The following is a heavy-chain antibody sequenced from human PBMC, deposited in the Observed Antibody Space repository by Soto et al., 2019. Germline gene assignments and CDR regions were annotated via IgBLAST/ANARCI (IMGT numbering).Heavy chain of an antibody. Sequence: EVQLLESGGGLVQPGGSLRLSCAASGFTFSSYAMIWIRQVPGKGLEWVSGLYGSGGGIHYADSVKGRFTISRDNSAYSVHLQMNNLRVEDTAIYYCAKDAIAGDGVWLAHDWGQGTVVTVSS. CDR3: AKDAIAGDGVWLAHD. CDR2: LYGSGGGI. J-gene: IGHJ4*02. D-gene: IGHD4-17*01. CDR1: GFTFSSYA. V-gene: IGHV3-23*01.